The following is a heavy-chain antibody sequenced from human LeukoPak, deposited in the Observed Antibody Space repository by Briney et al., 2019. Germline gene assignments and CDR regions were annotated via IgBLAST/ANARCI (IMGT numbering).Heavy chain of an antibody. J-gene: IGHJ5*01. V-gene: IGHV1-2*02. CDR2: VNPRSGGT. Sequence: GASVKVSCKASGYTFIAHYIHWVRQGPGQRLEWMGWVNPRSGGTNYAQKFQDRVTMTRDTSISTAYMELSSLRSDDTAVYYCARTRNGKPDFWGHGTLVTVSS. CDR3: ARTRNGKPDF. CDR1: GYTFIAHY. D-gene: IGHD4-17*01.